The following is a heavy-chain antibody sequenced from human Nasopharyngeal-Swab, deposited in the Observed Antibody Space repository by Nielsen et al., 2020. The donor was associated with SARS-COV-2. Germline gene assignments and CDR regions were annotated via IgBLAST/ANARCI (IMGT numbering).Heavy chain of an antibody. V-gene: IGHV1-46*01. D-gene: IGHD1-7*01. CDR2: INPSGGST. CDR1: GYTFTNYY. J-gene: IGHJ5*02. CDR3: AREISRTTSWFDP. Sequence: ASVKVSCKASGYTFTNYYMHWVRQAPGQGLELMGIINPSGGSTSYAQKFQGRVTMTRDTSTSTAYMEVSSLRSDDTAVYYCAREISRTTSWFDPWGQGTLVTVSS.